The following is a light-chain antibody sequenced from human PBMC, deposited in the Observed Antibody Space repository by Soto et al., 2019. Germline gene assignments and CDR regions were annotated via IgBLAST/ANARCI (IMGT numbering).Light chain of an antibody. CDR2: GAY. CDR1: QSVSSY. CDR3: QQYNNWPWT. V-gene: IGKV3-15*01. Sequence: EIVLTQSPGTLSLSPGERATLSCRASQSVSSYLAWYQQKPGQAPRLLIYGAYTRATGIPARFSGSGSGTEFTPTISSLQSEDSAVYYCQQYNNWPWTFGQGTKVDIK. J-gene: IGKJ1*01.